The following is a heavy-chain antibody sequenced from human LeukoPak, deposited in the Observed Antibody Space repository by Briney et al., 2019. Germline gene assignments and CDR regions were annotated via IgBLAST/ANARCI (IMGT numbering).Heavy chain of an antibody. J-gene: IGHJ4*02. Sequence: GGSLRLSCAASGFTFRSYGMSWVRQAPGKGLEWVSAISGSGGSTYYADSVRGRFTISRDNSKNTLHLQLNSLRAEDTAVYYCAKDGQYSSSSPYYFDYWGQGTLVTVSS. CDR3: AKDGQYSSSSPYYFDY. D-gene: IGHD6-6*01. CDR2: ISGSGGST. V-gene: IGHV3-23*01. CDR1: GFTFRSYG.